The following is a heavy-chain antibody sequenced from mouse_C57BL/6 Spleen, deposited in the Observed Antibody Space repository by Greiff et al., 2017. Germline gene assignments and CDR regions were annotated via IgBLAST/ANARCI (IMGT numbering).Heavy chain of an antibody. CDR3: ARKGYFYYDGIAY. CDR2: IYPGSGNT. J-gene: IGHJ3*01. CDR1: GYTFTDYY. D-gene: IGHD1-1*01. V-gene: IGHV1-76*01. Sequence: VQLQQSGAELVMPGASVKLSCKASGYTFTDYYINWVKQRPGQGLEWIARIYPGSGNTYYNEKFKGKATLTAEKSSSTADMQLSSLTSEDSAVYFCARKGYFYYDGIAYWGQGTLVTVSA.